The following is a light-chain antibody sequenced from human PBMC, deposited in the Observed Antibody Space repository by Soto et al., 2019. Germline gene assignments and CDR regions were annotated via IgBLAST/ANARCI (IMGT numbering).Light chain of an antibody. CDR2: EGT. CDR3: CSYARTITLL. Sequence: QSALTQPASLSGSPGQSITISCTGTSSDVGSYNLVSWFQQHPGKAPKLMIYEGTKRPSGVSNRFSGSKSGNTASLTISGLQAEDEAEYYCCSYARTITLLFGGGTKLTVL. CDR1: SSDVGSYNL. V-gene: IGLV2-23*01. J-gene: IGLJ2*01.